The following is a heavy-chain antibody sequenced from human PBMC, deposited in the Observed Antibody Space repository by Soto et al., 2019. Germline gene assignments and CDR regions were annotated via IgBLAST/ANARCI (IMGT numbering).Heavy chain of an antibody. Sequence: EVQLVESGGGLVESGGSLRLSCAASGFTFKGAWMNWVRQGPGKGLERVGRVKSKVNGETIHYAAPVQGRFTISRDDSRNTVYLQMNRLGTEDTAMYYCSADLPDWGAYAFDYWGQGALVTVSS. CDR3: SADLPDWGAYAFDY. CDR2: VKSKVNGETI. J-gene: IGHJ4*02. V-gene: IGHV3-15*07. D-gene: IGHD3-16*01. CDR1: GFTFKGAW.